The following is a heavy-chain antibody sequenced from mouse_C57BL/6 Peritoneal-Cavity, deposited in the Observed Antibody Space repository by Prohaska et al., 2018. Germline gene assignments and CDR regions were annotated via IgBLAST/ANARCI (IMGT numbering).Heavy chain of an antibody. J-gene: IGHJ3*01. CDR3: AKQLRLRGFAY. Sequence: QVQLQQPGAELVKPGASVKLSCKASGYTFTSYWMQWVKQRPGQGLEWIGEIDPSDRYTNYNQKFKGKATLTVDTSSSTAYMQLSSLTSEDSAVYYGAKQLRLRGFAYWGQGTLVTVSA. CDR1: GYTFTSYW. D-gene: IGHD3-2*02. CDR2: IDPSDRYT. V-gene: IGHV1-50*01.